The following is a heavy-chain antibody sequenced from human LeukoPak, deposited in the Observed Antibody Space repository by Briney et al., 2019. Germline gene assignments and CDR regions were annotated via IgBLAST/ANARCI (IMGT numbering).Heavy chain of an antibody. CDR1: GYTFTSYA. J-gene: IGHJ4*02. Sequence: ASVKVSCKASGYTFTSYAMNWVRQAPGQGLEWMGWINTNTGNPTYAQGFTGRFVFSLDTSVSTAYLQISSLKAEDTAVYYCARDVLWFGEFHFDYWGQGTLVTVSS. CDR2: INTNTGNP. V-gene: IGHV7-4-1*02. CDR3: ARDVLWFGEFHFDY. D-gene: IGHD3-10*01.